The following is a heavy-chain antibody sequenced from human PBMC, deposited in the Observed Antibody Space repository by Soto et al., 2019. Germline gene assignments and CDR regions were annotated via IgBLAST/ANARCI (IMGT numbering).Heavy chain of an antibody. V-gene: IGHV3-73*02. CDR3: TTSYYYDSRGYLEYYVYGMDV. Sequence: EVQLVESGGGLVQPGGSLKLSCAVSGFTFSDSIIHWVRQASGKGLEWVGRIRSNANSYATTYAASVKGGFTISRDNSKNTAYLQMNSLKPEDTAVYYCTTSYYYDSRGYLEYYVYGMDVWGQGTTVIVSS. D-gene: IGHD3-22*01. J-gene: IGHJ6*02. CDR1: GFTFSDSI. CDR2: IRSNANSYAT.